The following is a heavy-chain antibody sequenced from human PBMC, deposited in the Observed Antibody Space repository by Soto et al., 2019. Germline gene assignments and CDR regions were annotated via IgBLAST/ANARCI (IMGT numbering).Heavy chain of an antibody. CDR3: TRGLLTDSFDY. J-gene: IGHJ4*02. CDR2: ISYDGSNQ. Sequence: GGSLRLSCAASGFTFDTYAMHWVRQAPGKGLEWVAVISYDGSNQFYAGSVKGRFTVSRDNSKNTLYLQVNSLRNDDTAVYYCTRGLLTDSFDYWGQGALVTVS. CDR1: GFTFDTYA. V-gene: IGHV3-30-3*01.